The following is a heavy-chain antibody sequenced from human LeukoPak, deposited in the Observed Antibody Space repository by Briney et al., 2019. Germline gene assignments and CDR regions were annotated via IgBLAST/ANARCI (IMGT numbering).Heavy chain of an antibody. CDR3: TTWGY. V-gene: IGHV3-23*01. CDR2: ITVSGGST. J-gene: IGHJ4*02. CDR1: GFTFSSYA. D-gene: IGHD3-16*01. Sequence: PGKSLRLSCAASGFTFSSYAMSRVRQAPGKGLQWVSTITVSGGSTYYADSVKGRFTISRDNSRNTLYLQMNSLRAEDTAVYYCTTWGYWGQGTLVTVSS.